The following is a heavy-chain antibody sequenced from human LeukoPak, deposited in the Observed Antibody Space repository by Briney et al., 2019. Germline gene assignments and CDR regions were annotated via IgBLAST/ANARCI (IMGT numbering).Heavy chain of an antibody. D-gene: IGHD3-9*01. J-gene: IGHJ5*02. CDR3: ARGGPYILTGYPWFDP. CDR2: ISSSGSTI. V-gene: IGHV3-11*01. Sequence: GGSLRLSCAASGFTFSSYAMSWIRQAPGKGLERVSYISSSGSTIYYADSVKGRFTISRDNAENSLYLQMNSLRAEDTAVYYCARGGPYILTGYPWFDPWGQGTLVTVSS. CDR1: GFTFSSYA.